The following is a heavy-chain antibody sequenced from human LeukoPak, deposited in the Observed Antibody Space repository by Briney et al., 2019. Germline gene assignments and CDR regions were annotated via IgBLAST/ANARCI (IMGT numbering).Heavy chain of an antibody. V-gene: IGHV3-30-3*01. CDR3: AKGDYYDSSGYPPPSAFDI. J-gene: IGHJ3*02. Sequence: GGSLRLSCAASGFTFSSYAMHWVRQAPGKGLEWVAVISYDGSNKYYADSVKGRFTISRDNSKNTLYLQMNSLRAEDTAVYYCAKGDYYDSSGYPPPSAFDIWGQGTMVTVSS. CDR1: GFTFSSYA. CDR2: ISYDGSNK. D-gene: IGHD3-22*01.